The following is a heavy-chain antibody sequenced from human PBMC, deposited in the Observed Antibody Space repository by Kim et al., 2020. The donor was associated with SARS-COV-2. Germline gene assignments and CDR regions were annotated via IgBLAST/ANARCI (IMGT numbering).Heavy chain of an antibody. Sequence: SETLSLTCTVSGGSISSGSYYWSWIRQPAGKGLEWIGRIYTSGSTNYNPSLKSRVTISVDTSKNQFSLKLSSVTAADTAVYYCAREGLRRYCSSTSCYPPHGMDVWGQGTTVTVSS. CDR3: AREGLRRYCSSTSCYPPHGMDV. CDR1: GGSISSGSYY. J-gene: IGHJ6*02. V-gene: IGHV4-61*02. CDR2: IYTSGST. D-gene: IGHD2-2*01.